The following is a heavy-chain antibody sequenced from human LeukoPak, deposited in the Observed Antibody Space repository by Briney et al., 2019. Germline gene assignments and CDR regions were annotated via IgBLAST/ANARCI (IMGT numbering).Heavy chain of an antibody. Sequence: GRSLSLSCAASGFTFSSYAMHWVRQAPGKGLEWVAVISYDGSNKYYTDSVKGRFTISRDNSKNTLYLQMNSLGAEDTAVYYCARGLYCSSTSCPFDPWGQGTLVTVSS. CDR2: ISYDGSNK. V-gene: IGHV3-30-3*01. CDR3: ARGLYCSSTSCPFDP. CDR1: GFTFSSYA. J-gene: IGHJ5*02. D-gene: IGHD2-2*01.